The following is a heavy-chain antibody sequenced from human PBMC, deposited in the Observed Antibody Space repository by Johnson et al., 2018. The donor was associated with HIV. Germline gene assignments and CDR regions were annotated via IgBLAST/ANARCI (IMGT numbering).Heavy chain of an antibody. J-gene: IGHJ3*02. Sequence: QVQLVESGGGVVQPGRSLRLSCAASGFTFSSYAMHWVRQAPGKGLEWVAVISYDGSNKYYADSVKGRFTISRDNSKNTLYLRMNSLRAEDTAVYYCALHPYGDYGDAFDIWGQGTKVTVSS. CDR3: ALHPYGDYGDAFDI. CDR1: GFTFSSYA. D-gene: IGHD4-17*01. V-gene: IGHV3-30-3*01. CDR2: ISYDGSNK.